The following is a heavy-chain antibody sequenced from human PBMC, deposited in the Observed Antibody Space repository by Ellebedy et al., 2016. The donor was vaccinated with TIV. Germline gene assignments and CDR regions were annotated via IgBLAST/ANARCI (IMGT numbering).Heavy chain of an antibody. J-gene: IGHJ5*02. CDR3: AKDNGLYSSSWLRNWFDP. CDR2: ISSSGSTI. Sequence: GGSLRLXCAASGFTFSDYYMSWIRQAPGKGLEWVSYISSSGSTIYYADSVKGRFTISRDNAKNSLYLQMNSLRAEDTAVYYCAKDNGLYSSSWLRNWFDPWGQGTLVTVSS. CDR1: GFTFSDYY. D-gene: IGHD6-13*01. V-gene: IGHV3-11*01.